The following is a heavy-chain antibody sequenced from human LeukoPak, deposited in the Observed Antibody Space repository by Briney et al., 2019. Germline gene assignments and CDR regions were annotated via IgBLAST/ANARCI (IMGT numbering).Heavy chain of an antibody. CDR1: GFTFSSYA. CDR2: IRYDGSNK. Sequence: GGSLRLSCAASGFTFSSYAMSWVRQAPGKGLEWVAFIRYDGSNKYYADSVKGRFTIYRYNSKNTLYLQMNSLRAEDTAVYYCAKAGLYCSSTSCYHYYYYYMDVWGKGTTVTVSS. J-gene: IGHJ6*03. D-gene: IGHD2-2*01. CDR3: AKAGLYCSSTSCYHYYYYYMDV. V-gene: IGHV3-30*02.